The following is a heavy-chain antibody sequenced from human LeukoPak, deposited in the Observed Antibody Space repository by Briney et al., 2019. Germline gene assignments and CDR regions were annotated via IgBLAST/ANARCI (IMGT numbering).Heavy chain of an antibody. D-gene: IGHD5-24*01. CDR1: GGSISSYY. CDR2: IYYSGST. V-gene: IGHV4-59*08. Sequence: SETLSLTCTVSGGSISSYYWSWIRQPPGKGLEWIGYIYYSGSTNYSPSLKSRVTISVDTSKNQFSLKLSSVTAADTAVYYCARLTTDGYNFDYWGQGTLVTVSS. CDR3: ARLTTDGYNFDY. J-gene: IGHJ4*02.